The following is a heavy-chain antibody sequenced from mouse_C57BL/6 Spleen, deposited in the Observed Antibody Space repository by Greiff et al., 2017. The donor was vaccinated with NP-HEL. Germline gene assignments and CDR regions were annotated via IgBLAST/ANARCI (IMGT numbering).Heavy chain of an antibody. CDR1: GYTFTSYW. CDR3: ARYELGPGFAY. D-gene: IGHD4-1*01. V-gene: IGHV1-52*01. J-gene: IGHJ3*01. Sequence: QVQLQQPGAELVRPGSSVKLSCKASGYTFTSYWMHWVKQRPIQGLEWIGNIDPSDSETHYNQKFKDKSTLTVDKSSSTAYMQLSSRTSEDSAVYYCARYELGPGFAYWGQGTLVTVSA. CDR2: IDPSDSET.